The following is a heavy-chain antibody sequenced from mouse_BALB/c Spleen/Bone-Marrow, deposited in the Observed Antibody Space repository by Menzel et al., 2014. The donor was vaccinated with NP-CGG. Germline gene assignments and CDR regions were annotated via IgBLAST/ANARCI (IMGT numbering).Heavy chain of an antibody. Sequence: VHLQQSGPGLVQPSQSLSITCTVSGFSLSSYGVHWVRQSPGKGLEWLGVIWRGGSTDYNAAFMSRLSITKDNSKSQVFFKMNSLQADDTAIYYCAKNSYDIYYYAMDYWGQGTSVTVSS. J-gene: IGHJ4*01. D-gene: IGHD2-3*01. CDR3: AKNSYDIYYYAMDY. CDR1: GFSLSSYG. V-gene: IGHV2-5*01. CDR2: IWRGGST.